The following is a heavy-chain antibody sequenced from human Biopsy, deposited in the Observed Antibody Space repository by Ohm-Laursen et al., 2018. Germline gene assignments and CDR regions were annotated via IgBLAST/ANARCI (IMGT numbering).Heavy chain of an antibody. CDR1: GFSLRNYT. Sequence: GSLRLSCAASGFSLRNYTINWVRQAPGKGLEWVSSISRSTSRILYAETLKGRFTSSRDNAKNSVYLQMNSLRAEDTGVYYCARGRSHLLPDHDWFDPWGQGTLVTVSS. CDR3: ARGRSHLLPDHDWFDP. D-gene: IGHD1-14*01. CDR2: ISRSTSRI. J-gene: IGHJ5*02. V-gene: IGHV3-21*06.